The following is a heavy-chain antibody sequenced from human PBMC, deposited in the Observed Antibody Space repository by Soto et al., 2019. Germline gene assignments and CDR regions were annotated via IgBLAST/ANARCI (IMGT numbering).Heavy chain of an antibody. CDR3: ARDYGDYQFDY. D-gene: IGHD4-17*01. V-gene: IGHV4-39*02. Sequence: SETLSLTCTVSGGSISSSSYYWGWIRQPPGKGLEWIGNIYYRVNTYYNPSLKSRVTISVDTSKNQFSLKLASVTAADTAVYYCARDYGDYQFDYWGQGTLVTVSS. CDR1: GGSISSSSYY. CDR2: IYYRVNT. J-gene: IGHJ4*02.